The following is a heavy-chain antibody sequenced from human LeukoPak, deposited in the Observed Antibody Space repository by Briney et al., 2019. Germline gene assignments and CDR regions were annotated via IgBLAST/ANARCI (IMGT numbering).Heavy chain of an antibody. D-gene: IGHD6-13*01. V-gene: IGHV4-59*11. Sequence: SETLSLTCAVSGDSMTSHYWSWIRQSPGKGLEWIGYIYYSGNTNYNPSLKSRVTISVDTSKKQFSLRLSSVTAADTAVYYCARGWAGSSSSGEQHYYYYMDVWGKGTTVTVSS. CDR3: ARGWAGSSSSGEQHYYYYMDV. CDR2: IYYSGNT. CDR1: GDSMTSHY. J-gene: IGHJ6*03.